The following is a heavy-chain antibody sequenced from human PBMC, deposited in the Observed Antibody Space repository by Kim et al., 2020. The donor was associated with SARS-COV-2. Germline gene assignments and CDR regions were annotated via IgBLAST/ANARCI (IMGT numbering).Heavy chain of an antibody. V-gene: IGHV3-33*01. J-gene: IGHJ6*02. Sequence: KYYACSVKSQFTISEDNSKNTLYLQRNSLRAEDTAVYYCARVASYYYGMDVWGQGTTVTVSS. CDR2: K. CDR3: ARVASYYYGMDV.